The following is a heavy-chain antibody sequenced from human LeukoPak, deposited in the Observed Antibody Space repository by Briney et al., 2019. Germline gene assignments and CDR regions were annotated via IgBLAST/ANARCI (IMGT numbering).Heavy chain of an antibody. CDR2: MYSGGST. J-gene: IGHJ5*02. Sequence: GGSLRLSCAASGFTVTSKYMSWVRQAPGQGLEWVSVMYSGGSTFYAESVKGRFSVARDKSKNTLYLQMNSLRAEDTAVYYCARDNYEFGERWFDPWGQGTLVTVSS. D-gene: IGHD3-10*01. V-gene: IGHV3-66*01. CDR1: GFTVTSKY. CDR3: ARDNYEFGERWFDP.